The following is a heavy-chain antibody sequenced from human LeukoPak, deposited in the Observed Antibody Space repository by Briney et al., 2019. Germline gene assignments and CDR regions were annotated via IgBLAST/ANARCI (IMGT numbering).Heavy chain of an antibody. J-gene: IGHJ4*02. Sequence: GGSLRLSCAASGFTFSSYAMSWVRQAPGKGLEWVSAISGSGGSTYYADSVKGRFTISRDNSKNMLYLQMNSLRAEDTAVYYCAKLRMVRGVIIDYWGQGTLVTVSS. CDR3: AKLRMVRGVIIDY. D-gene: IGHD3-10*01. CDR1: GFTFSSYA. CDR2: ISGSGGST. V-gene: IGHV3-23*01.